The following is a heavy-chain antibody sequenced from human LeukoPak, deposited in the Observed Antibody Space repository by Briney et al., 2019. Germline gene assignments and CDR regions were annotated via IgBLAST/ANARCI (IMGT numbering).Heavy chain of an antibody. CDR2: ISGSGGST. CDR1: GFTFSSYA. J-gene: IGHJ4*02. V-gene: IGHV3-23*01. Sequence: GGSLRLSCAASGFTFSSYAMSWVRQAPGKGLEWVSAISGSGGSTYYADSVKGRFTISRDNSKNTLYLQMNSLRAEDTAVYYCAKDLSRHSSSDYDFDYWGQGTLVTVSS. CDR3: AKDLSRHSSSDYDFDY. D-gene: IGHD5-12*01.